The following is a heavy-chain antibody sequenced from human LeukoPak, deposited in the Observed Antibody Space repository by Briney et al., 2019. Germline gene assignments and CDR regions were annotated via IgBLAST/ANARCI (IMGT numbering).Heavy chain of an antibody. CDR1: GFTFSSYG. D-gene: IGHD2/OR15-2a*01. Sequence: GGSLRLSCAASGFTFSSYGMSWVRQAPGKALEWVSIVYSGGDTHYADSVKGRFTISRDRSKNTVDLQMNSLTVEDTAIYYCARGQLAWGFYGTLVYWGQGTVVAVSS. V-gene: IGHV3-53*01. CDR3: ARGQLAWGFYGTLVY. J-gene: IGHJ4*02. CDR2: VYSGGDT.